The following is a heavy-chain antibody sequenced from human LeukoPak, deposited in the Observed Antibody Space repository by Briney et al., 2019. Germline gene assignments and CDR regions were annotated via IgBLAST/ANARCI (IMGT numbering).Heavy chain of an antibody. V-gene: IGHV3-30*18. D-gene: IGHD2-15*01. Sequence: GGSLRLSCAASGFTFSSYGMHWVRQAPGKGLEWVAVISYDGSNKYYADSVKGRFTISRDNSKNTLYLQMNSLRAEDTAVYYCAKDRDSCFDYWGQGTLVTVSS. CDR3: AKDRDSCFDY. CDR2: ISYDGSNK. J-gene: IGHJ4*02. CDR1: GFTFSSYG.